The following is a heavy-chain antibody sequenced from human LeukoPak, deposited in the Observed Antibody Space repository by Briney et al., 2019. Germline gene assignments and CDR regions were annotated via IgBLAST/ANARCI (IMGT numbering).Heavy chain of an antibody. J-gene: IGHJ5*02. D-gene: IGHD5-18*01. Sequence: SETLSLTCTVSGGSISSYYWSWTRQPPGKGLEWIGYIYYSGSTNYNPSLKSRVTISVDTSKNQFSLKLSSVTAADTAVYYCARLAVDTAMVTWFDPWGQGTLVTVSS. CDR3: ARLAVDTAMVTWFDP. CDR1: GGSISSYY. V-gene: IGHV4-59*08. CDR2: IYYSGST.